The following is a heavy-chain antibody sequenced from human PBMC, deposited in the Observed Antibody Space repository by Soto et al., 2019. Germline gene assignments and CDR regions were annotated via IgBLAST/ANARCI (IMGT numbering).Heavy chain of an antibody. CDR3: AAGAYYFDY. CDR1: GFTFSSYG. D-gene: IGHD1-26*01. J-gene: IGHJ4*02. CDR2: IWYDGSNN. V-gene: IGHV3-33*01. Sequence: QVQLVESGGGVVQPGRSLRLSCAASGFTFSSYGMHWVRQAPGKGLEWVAVIWYDGSNNYYADSVKGRFTISRDNSKNTLYLQLNSLRAEDPAVYYCAAGAYYFDYWGQGTLVTVSS.